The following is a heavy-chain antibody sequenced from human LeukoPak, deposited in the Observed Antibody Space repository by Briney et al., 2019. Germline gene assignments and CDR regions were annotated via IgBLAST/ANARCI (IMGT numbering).Heavy chain of an antibody. J-gene: IGHJ1*01. D-gene: IGHD6-6*01. Sequence: SETLSLTCTVSGGSISTYYWNRIRQPPGKGLEWIGYIYHSGSTNYNPSLQSRVTISVDTSKNQFSLNLNSVTAADTAVYYCARGGAARLHFQNWGQGTLVTVSS. V-gene: IGHV4-59*01. CDR3: ARGGAARLHFQN. CDR1: GGSISTYY. CDR2: IYHSGST.